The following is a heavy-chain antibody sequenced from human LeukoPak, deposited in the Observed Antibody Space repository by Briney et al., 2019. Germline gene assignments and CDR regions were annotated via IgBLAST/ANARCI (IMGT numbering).Heavy chain of an antibody. Sequence: PSETLSLTCAVYGGSFSGYYWSWIRQPPGKGLEWIGEINHSGSTNYNPSLESRVTISVDTSKNQFSLKLSSVTAADTAVYYCARMRAAAGPRTNYYYYMDVWGKGTTVTVSS. CDR2: INHSGST. CDR3: ARMRAAAGPRTNYYYYMDV. J-gene: IGHJ6*03. V-gene: IGHV4-34*01. CDR1: GGSFSGYY. D-gene: IGHD6-13*01.